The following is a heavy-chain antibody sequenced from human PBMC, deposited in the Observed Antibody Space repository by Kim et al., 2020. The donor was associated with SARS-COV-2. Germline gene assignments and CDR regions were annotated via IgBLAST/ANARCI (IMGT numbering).Heavy chain of an antibody. V-gene: IGHV4-34*01. D-gene: IGHD3-10*01. J-gene: IGHJ3*02. CDR3: ARESRFPRRSAFDI. Sequence: NPSLKSRVTISVDTSKNQFSLKLSSVTAADTAVYYCARESRFPRRSAFDIWGQGTMVTVSS.